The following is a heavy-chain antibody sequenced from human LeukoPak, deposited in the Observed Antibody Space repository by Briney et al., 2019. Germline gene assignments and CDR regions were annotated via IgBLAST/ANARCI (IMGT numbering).Heavy chain of an antibody. J-gene: IGHJ4*02. CDR3: ARGRSWGESGFDY. V-gene: IGHV6-1*01. D-gene: IGHD6-13*01. CDR2: TYYRSKWYN. Sequence: SQTLSLTCAISGDSVSNNSAAWNWIRQSPSRGLEWLGRTYYRSKWYNDYAVSVTSRITIGPDTSKNQFSLQLKSVTPDDTAVYYCARGRSWGESGFDYWGQGTLVTVSS. CDR1: GDSVSNNSAA.